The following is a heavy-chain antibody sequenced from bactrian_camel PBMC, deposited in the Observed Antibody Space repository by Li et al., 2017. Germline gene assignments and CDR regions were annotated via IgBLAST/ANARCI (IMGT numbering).Heavy chain of an antibody. CDR1: AFRYSKYA. J-gene: IGHJ4*01. D-gene: IGHD2*01. Sequence: VQLVESGGGSVRAGESLRLSCTVSAFRYSKYAMGWVRQAPGSQREGVATVDSLGIPTYADSVKGRFTLSRDKAKNTLYLQMNSLKPDDTGMYYCAGDSNVWGGSCLGPRRYRIWDQGTQVTVS. V-gene: IGHV3S67*01. CDR3: AGDSNVWGGSCLGPRRYRI. CDR2: VDSLGIP.